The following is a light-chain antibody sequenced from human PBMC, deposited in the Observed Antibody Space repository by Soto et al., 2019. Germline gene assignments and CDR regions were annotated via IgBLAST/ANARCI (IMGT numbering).Light chain of an antibody. CDR1: QSLSGW. J-gene: IGKJ2*01. CDR3: LQYNSLYT. V-gene: IGKV1-5*03. CDR2: KTS. Sequence: DIEMTQSPSTLSASVGDRVTITCRASQSLSGWLAWYQQKPGKAPRLLIHKTSSLESGVPSRFSGSGSGTEFTLTISSLQPDDFATYYCLQYNSLYTFGQGTKVDIK.